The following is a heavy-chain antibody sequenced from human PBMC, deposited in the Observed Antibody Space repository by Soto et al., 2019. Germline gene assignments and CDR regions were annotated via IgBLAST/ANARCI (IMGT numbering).Heavy chain of an antibody. CDR3: ARAGRIAVAGYYYYYGMDV. Sequence: SETLSLTCAVSGGSISSSNWWRWVRQPPGKGLEWIGEIYHSGSTNYNPSLKSRVTISVDKSKNQFSLKLSSVTAADTAVYYCARAGRIAVAGYYYYYGMDVWGQGTTVTVSS. V-gene: IGHV4-4*02. CDR2: IYHSGST. J-gene: IGHJ6*02. CDR1: GGSISSSNW. D-gene: IGHD6-19*01.